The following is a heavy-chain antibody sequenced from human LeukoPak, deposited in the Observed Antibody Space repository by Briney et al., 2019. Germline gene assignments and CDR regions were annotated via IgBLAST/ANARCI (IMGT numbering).Heavy chain of an antibody. D-gene: IGHD5-24*01. CDR2: IYHSGGT. J-gene: IGHJ3*02. CDR1: GGSINSDY. Sequence: SETLSPTCSVSGGSINSDYWNWIRQPPGKGLEWIGYIYHSGGTNYNPSLKSRVTISIDKSKKQFSLKLISVTAADTAIYYCARVGGMTTINNAAFDIWGQGTMVTVSS. CDR3: ARVGGMTTINNAAFDI. V-gene: IGHV4-59*01.